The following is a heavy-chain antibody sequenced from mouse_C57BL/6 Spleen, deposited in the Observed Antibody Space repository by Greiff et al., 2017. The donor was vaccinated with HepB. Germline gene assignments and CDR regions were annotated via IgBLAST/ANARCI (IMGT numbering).Heavy chain of an antibody. V-gene: IGHV5-17*01. CDR3: ASSGPCYAMDY. CDR2: ISSGSSTI. CDR1: GYTFSDYG. Sequence: EVQVVESGAGLVKPGASLKLSCAASGYTFSDYGMHWVRQAPGKGLEWVAYISSGSSTIYYADKVKGRFTIARDNTTNTLFLQMTSLKSEDAAMYYCASSGPCYAMDYWGQGTSVTVSS. D-gene: IGHD1-3*01. J-gene: IGHJ4*01.